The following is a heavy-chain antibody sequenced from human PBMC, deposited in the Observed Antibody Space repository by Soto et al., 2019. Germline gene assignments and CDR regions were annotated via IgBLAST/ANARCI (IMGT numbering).Heavy chain of an antibody. Sequence: SETLSLTCTVSGGSISSGDYYWSWIRQPPGKGLEWIGYIYYSGSTYYNPSLKSGVTISVDTSKNQFSLKLASVTAADTAVYYCARDGEDELYRGGMDVWGQGTTVTVSS. CDR3: ARDGEDELYRGGMDV. J-gene: IGHJ6*02. CDR1: GGSISSGDYY. CDR2: IYYSGST. D-gene: IGHD4-17*01. V-gene: IGHV4-30-4*01.